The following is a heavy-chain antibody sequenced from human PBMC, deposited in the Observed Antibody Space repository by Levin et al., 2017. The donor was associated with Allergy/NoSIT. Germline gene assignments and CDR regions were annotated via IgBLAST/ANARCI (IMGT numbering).Heavy chain of an antibody. J-gene: IGHJ4*02. V-gene: IGHV4-39*07. CDR2: IYYSGTT. D-gene: IGHD1-26*01. Sequence: ESLKISCTVSGGSISTTTYYWGWIRQPPGKGLEWIGSIYYSGTTYYNPSLKSRVTISVDTSKNQFSLKLPSVTAEDTAVYFCASQYSASSTWGYWGQGTLVNVSS. CDR1: GGSISTTTYY. CDR3: ASQYSASSTWGY.